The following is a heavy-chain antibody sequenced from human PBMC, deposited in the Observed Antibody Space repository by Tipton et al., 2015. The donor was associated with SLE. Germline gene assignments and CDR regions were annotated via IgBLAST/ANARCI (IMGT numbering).Heavy chain of an antibody. CDR1: GFTFSSYG. Sequence: SGFTFSSYGMHWVRQAPGKGLEWVAFIRYDGNNKYYADSVKGRFTISRDNSKNTLYLQMNSLRAEDTAVYCCAKVQWELLYFDYWGQGTLVTVSS. CDR3: AKVQWELLYFDY. CDR2: IRYDGNNK. V-gene: IGHV3-30*02. J-gene: IGHJ4*02. D-gene: IGHD1-26*01.